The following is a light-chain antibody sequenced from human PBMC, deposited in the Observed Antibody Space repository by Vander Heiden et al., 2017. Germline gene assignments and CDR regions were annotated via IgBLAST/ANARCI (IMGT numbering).Light chain of an antibody. CDR3: CSYTRSSTLV. J-gene: IGLJ1*01. CDR2: EVS. V-gene: IGLV2-14*01. Sequence: QSALTQPASVSGSPGQSIPISCTGTSSDIGDNDHVSGYQQHPGKVPKVIIYEVSKRPSGVSNRFSGSKSGNTASLTISGLQAEDDADYYCCSYTRSSTLVFGTGTKVTAL. CDR1: SSDIGDNDH.